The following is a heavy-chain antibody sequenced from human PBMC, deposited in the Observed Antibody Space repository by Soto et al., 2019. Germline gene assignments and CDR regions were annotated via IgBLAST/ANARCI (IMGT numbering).Heavy chain of an antibody. V-gene: IGHV4-4*07. CDR2: IYTSGST. CDR1: GYSIKREYY. J-gene: IGHJ5*02. D-gene: IGHD6-13*01. CDR3: ARSSHKESWFDP. Sequence: PSETLSLTCAVSGYSIKREYYWNWIRQPAGKRLEWIGRIYTSGSTNYNPSLRSRVTMSIDTSRNQFSLKLNSVTAADTAVYYCARSSHKESWFDPWGQGTLVTVSS.